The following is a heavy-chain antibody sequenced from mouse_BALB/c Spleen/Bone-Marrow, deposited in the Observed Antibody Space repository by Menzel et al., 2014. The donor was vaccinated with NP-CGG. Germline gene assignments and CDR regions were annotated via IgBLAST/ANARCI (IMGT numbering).Heavy chain of an antibody. J-gene: IGHJ2*01. CDR1: GYTFTSYW. CDR3: ARGLYGNSGY. D-gene: IGHD2-1*01. Sequence: VQLHQSGAELVQPGASVKLSCKASGYTFTSYWMHWVKQRPGQGLEWIGEIDPSDSYTNYNQKFKGKATLTVDKSSSTAYMQLSSLTSEDSAVYYCARGLYGNSGYWGQGTTLTVSS. CDR2: IDPSDSYT. V-gene: IGHV1-69*02.